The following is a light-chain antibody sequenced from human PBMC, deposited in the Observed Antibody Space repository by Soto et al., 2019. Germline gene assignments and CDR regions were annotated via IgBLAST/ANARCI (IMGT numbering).Light chain of an antibody. CDR3: QQRHMWPIT. V-gene: IGKV3-11*01. CDR1: QSFRGL. Sequence: VLTQSPVTLSLSPGERATLSCRASQSFRGLLAWYQQKPGQAPRLLIYDAYNRATGIPPRISGSGSGTDFTLTISSLEPEDSAVYYCQQRHMWPITFGQGTRLEIK. CDR2: DAY. J-gene: IGKJ5*01.